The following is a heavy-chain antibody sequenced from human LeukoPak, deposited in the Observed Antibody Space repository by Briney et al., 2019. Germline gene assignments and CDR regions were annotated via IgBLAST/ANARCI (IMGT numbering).Heavy chain of an antibody. D-gene: IGHD3-10*01. Sequence: SETLSLTCTVSGGSISSGGYYWSWIRQHPGKGLEWIGYIYYSGSTYYNPSLKSRVTISVDTSKNQFSLKLSSVTAADTAVYYCARKRFGDLTYYFDYWGQGTLVAVSS. V-gene: IGHV4-31*03. J-gene: IGHJ4*02. CDR3: ARKRFGDLTYYFDY. CDR2: IYYSGST. CDR1: GGSISSGGYY.